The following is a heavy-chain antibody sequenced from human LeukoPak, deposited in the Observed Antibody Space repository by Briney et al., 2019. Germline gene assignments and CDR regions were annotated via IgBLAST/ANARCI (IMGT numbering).Heavy chain of an antibody. J-gene: IGHJ3*02. D-gene: IGHD6-13*01. Sequence: PGGSLRLSCAASGFTFSSYWMNWVRQAPGKGLEWVANINQDGSKENYVDSVKGRFTISRDNAKKSLYLQMNSLRAEDTAMYYCARDEEAVVQHSSSWYDAYDIWGQGTMVTVSS. CDR3: ARDEEAVVQHSSSWYDAYDI. CDR1: GFTFSSYW. V-gene: IGHV3-7*01. CDR2: INQDGSKE.